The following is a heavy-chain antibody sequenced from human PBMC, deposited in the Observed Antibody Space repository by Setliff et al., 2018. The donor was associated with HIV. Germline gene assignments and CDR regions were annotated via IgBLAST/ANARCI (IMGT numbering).Heavy chain of an antibody. J-gene: IGHJ4*02. Sequence: PSETLSLTCNVSGGSISSSSYYWGWIRQPPGKGLEWIGYIDHSGYTTYNPSLKSRVTISLDTSKNQVSLKLSSVTAADTAVYYCARRSGFALDYWGQGTLVTVSS. CDR3: ARRSGFALDY. CDR2: IDHSGYT. D-gene: IGHD5-12*01. V-gene: IGHV4-61*05. CDR1: GGSISSSSYY.